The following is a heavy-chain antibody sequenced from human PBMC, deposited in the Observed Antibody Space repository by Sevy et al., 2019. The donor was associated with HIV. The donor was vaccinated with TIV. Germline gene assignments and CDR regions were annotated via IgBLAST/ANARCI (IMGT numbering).Heavy chain of an antibody. CDR1: RFNLNKYW. V-gene: IGHV3-7*01. CDR3: VRAIASADSL. J-gene: IGHJ4*02. Sequence: GGSLRLSCVASRFNLNKYWMIWVRQAPGKGLEWVANINQDGRVRYYADSVKGRFTISRDKAMNLLYLQMNILRVEDTVLYYGVRAIASADSLWGQGTLVTVSS. CDR2: INQDGRVR. D-gene: IGHD6-13*01.